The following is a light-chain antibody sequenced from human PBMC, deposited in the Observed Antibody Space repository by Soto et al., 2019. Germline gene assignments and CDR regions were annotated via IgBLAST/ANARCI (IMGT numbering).Light chain of an antibody. V-gene: IGLV8-61*01. CDR3: GLYMGSGIWV. J-gene: IGLJ3*02. CDR1: SGSVSTNNY. CDR2: STY. Sequence: QTVVTQEPSFSVSPGATVTLTCGLSSGSVSTNNYPSWYQQTPGQAPRTLIYSTYTRSSGVPDRFSASILGNKAALTITGAQADDESDYYCGLYMGSGIWVFGGGTKLTVL.